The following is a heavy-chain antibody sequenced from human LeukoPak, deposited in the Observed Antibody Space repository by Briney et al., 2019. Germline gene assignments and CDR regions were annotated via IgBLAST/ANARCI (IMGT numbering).Heavy chain of an antibody. CDR1: GFTFSSYS. CDR3: ARDPWANIVEVPAAMFGPGGDY. D-gene: IGHD2-2*01. CDR2: ISSSSSYI. V-gene: IGHV3-21*01. Sequence: GGSLRLSCAASGFTFSSYSMNWVRQAPGKGLEWVSSISSSSSYIYYADSVKGRFTISRDNVKNSLYLQMNSLRAEDTAVYYCARDPWANIVEVPAAMFGPGGDYWGQGTLVTVSS. J-gene: IGHJ4*02.